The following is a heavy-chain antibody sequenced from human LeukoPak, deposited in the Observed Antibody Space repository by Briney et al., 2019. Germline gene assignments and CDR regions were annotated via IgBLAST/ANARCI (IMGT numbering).Heavy chain of an antibody. Sequence: GGSLRLSCAASGFTFSSYSMNWVRQAPGKGLEWVANINRDGSERYYVDSVKGRFTISRDDAKSSLYLQMNSLRAEDTAVYYCARRNAMDVWGQGTTVIVFS. V-gene: IGHV3-7*03. CDR3: ARRNAMDV. J-gene: IGHJ6*02. CDR2: INRDGSER. CDR1: GFTFSSYS.